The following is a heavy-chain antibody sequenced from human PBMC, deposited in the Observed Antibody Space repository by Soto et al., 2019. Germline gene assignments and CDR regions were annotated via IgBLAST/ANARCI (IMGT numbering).Heavy chain of an antibody. Sequence: PSETLSLTCSVSGGSISSYYWIWIRQPAGKGLEWIGRIYTSGSTNSNPSLKSRVTVSVDTSKNQLSLKLRSVIAADTAVYFCAGDHGYYYSRTNVCPQGTTVTVSS. J-gene: IGHJ6*02. V-gene: IGHV4-4*07. CDR1: GGSISSYY. D-gene: IGHD3-10*01. CDR2: IYTSGST. CDR3: AGDHGYYYSRTNV.